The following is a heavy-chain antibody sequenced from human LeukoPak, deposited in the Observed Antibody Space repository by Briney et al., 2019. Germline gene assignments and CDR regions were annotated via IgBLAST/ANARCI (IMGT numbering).Heavy chain of an antibody. Sequence: GGSLRLSCAASGFTFSSYAMSWVRQAPGKGLEWVSAISGSGGSTYYADSVKGRFTISRDNSKNTLYLQMNSLRAEDTAVYYCAKEDRVTIFGVVTPGAFDIWGQGTMVTVSS. V-gene: IGHV3-23*01. CDR2: ISGSGGST. D-gene: IGHD3-3*01. CDR3: AKEDRVTIFGVVTPGAFDI. J-gene: IGHJ3*02. CDR1: GFTFSSYA.